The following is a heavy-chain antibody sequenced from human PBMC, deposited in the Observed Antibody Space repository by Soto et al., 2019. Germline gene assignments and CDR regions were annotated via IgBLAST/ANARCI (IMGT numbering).Heavy chain of an antibody. J-gene: IGHJ4*02. Sequence: QVQLQESGPGLVKPSGTLSLTCAVSGGSISSSNWWSWVRQPPGKGLEWIGEIYHSGNTNYNPSLKIRVTMAVDKSRNQCSLKLSSVTAADTAVYYCARRWGEGRVDYWGQGTLVTVSS. CDR3: ARRWGEGRVDY. D-gene: IGHD3-10*01. V-gene: IGHV4-4*02. CDR1: GGSISSSNW. CDR2: IYHSGNT.